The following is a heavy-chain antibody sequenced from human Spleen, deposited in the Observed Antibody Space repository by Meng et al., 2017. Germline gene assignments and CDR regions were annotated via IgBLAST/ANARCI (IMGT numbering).Heavy chain of an antibody. D-gene: IGHD2-15*01. Sequence: ASVKVSCKASGYSFTGYYMHWVRQAPGQGLEWMGRINPDSGDTNYAQKFHDRVTMTRDTSISTAYMELTRLRSDDTAVYYCARGHCAGGSCYSTDYWGLGTLVTVSS. CDR1: GYSFTGYY. J-gene: IGHJ4*02. CDR3: ARGHCAGGSCYSTDY. V-gene: IGHV1-2*06. CDR2: INPDSGDT.